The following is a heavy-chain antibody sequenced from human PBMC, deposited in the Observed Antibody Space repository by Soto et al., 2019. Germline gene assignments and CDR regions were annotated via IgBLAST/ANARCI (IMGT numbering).Heavy chain of an antibody. D-gene: IGHD4-17*01. CDR3: ARDRNDYGDYVGWFDP. V-gene: IGHV1-8*01. CDR2: MNPNSGNT. CDR1: GYTFTSYD. Sequence: GASVKVSCKASGYTFTSYDINWVRQATGQGLEWMGWMNPNSGNTGYAKKFQGRVTMTRNTSISTAYMELSRLRSDDTAVYYCARDRNDYGDYVGWFDPWGQGTLVTVSS. J-gene: IGHJ5*02.